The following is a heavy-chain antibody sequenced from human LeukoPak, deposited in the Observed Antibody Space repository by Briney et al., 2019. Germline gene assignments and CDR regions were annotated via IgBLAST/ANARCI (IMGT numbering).Heavy chain of an antibody. D-gene: IGHD1-26*01. CDR2: ISWNSGSI. V-gene: IGHV3-9*01. CDR1: GFTFDDYA. Sequence: SLRLSCAASGFTFDDYAMHWVRQAPGKGLEWVSGISWNSGSIGYADSVKGRFTISRDNAKNSLYLQMNSLRAEDTALYYCAKDLSGSYSEYYFDYWGQGTLVTVSS. CDR3: AKDLSGSYSEYYFDY. J-gene: IGHJ4*02.